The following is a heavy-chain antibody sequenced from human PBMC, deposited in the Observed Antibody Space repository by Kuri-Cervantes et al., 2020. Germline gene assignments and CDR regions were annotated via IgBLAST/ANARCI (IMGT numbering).Heavy chain of an antibody. CDR2: INLDGSEK. CDR3: ARPPARYSSGWYGS. J-gene: IGHJ5*01. CDR1: GFTFTTYW. V-gene: IGHV3-7*03. Sequence: GGSLRLSCAASGFTFTTYWMNWVRQAPGKGLEWVATINLDGSEKYYVDSVKGRFTISRDNAKNSLYLQMNSLRAEDTAVYYCARPPARYSSGWYGSWGQGTLVTVSS. D-gene: IGHD6-19*01.